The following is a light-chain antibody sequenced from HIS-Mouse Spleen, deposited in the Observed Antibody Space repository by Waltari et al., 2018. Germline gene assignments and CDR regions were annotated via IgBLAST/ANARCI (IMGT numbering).Light chain of an antibody. CDR3: YSTDSSGDHRV. CDR1: ALPKKY. V-gene: IGLV3-10*01. J-gene: IGLJ2*01. Sequence: SYELTQPPSVSVSPGQTARITCSGDALPKKYAYWYPQKSVQAPVLVIYEDSKRPSGVPGGFSGSSSGTMATLTISGAQVGDEADYYCYSTDSSGDHRVFGGGTKLTVL. CDR2: EDS.